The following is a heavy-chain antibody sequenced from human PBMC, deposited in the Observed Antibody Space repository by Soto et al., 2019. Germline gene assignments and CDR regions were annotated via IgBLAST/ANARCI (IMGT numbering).Heavy chain of an antibody. V-gene: IGHV3-64*02. CDR1: GFNFSNHA. CDR2: ISRTGGGT. D-gene: IGHD3-10*01. Sequence: EVHLVESGEGLVQPGGSLRLSCAACGFNFSNHAMHWVRQAPGKGLQFVSAISRTGGGTYYGDSVKGRFIISIDNAKNTLYLQMGSLRADAMAVYYCPRGGASYFYYGLDVWGLGTTVTVSS. J-gene: IGHJ6*02. CDR3: PRGGASYFYYGLDV.